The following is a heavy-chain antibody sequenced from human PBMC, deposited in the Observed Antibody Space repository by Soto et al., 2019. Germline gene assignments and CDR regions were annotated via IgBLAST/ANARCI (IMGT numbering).Heavy chain of an antibody. V-gene: IGHV4-59*01. Sequence: CETLSLTCTVSGGSINGYYWSWIRQPPGKGLEWIGYIYYRGRTDYSPSLKSRVTISVDTSKNQFSLTLSSVTAADTAVYYCARVSHDSGTYYYSPHYYFDYWGQGTLVTVSS. D-gene: IGHD3-22*01. CDR2: IYYRGRT. CDR3: ARVSHDSGTYYYSPHYYFDY. CDR1: GGSINGYY. J-gene: IGHJ4*02.